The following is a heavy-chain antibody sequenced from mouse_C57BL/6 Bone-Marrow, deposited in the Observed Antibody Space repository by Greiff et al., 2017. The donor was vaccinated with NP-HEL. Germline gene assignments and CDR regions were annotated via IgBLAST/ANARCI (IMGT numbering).Heavy chain of an antibody. CDR2: INPGSGGT. D-gene: IGHD2-1*01. J-gene: IGHJ1*03. CDR1: GYAFTNYL. CDR3: ARKIYYDWYFDV. V-gene: IGHV1-54*01. Sequence: QVQLKESGAELVRPGTSVKVSCKASGYAFTNYLIEWVKQRPGQGLEWIGVINPGSGGTNYNEKFKGKATLTADKSSSTAYMQLSSLTSEDSAVYFCARKIYYDWYFDVWGTGTTVTVSS.